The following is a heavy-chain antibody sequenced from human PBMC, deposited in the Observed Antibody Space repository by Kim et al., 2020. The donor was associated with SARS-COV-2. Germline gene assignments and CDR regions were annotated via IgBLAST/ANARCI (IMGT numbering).Heavy chain of an antibody. Sequence: SETLSLTCTVSGYSISSGYYWGWIRQPPGTGLEWIGSIYHSGSTYYNPSLKSRVTISVDTSKNQFSLKLSSVTAADTAVYYCALNYYESAFDYWGQGTLVTVSS. V-gene: IGHV4-38-2*02. CDR3: ALNYYESAFDY. CDR2: IYHSGST. J-gene: IGHJ4*02. D-gene: IGHD3-22*01. CDR1: GYSISSGYY.